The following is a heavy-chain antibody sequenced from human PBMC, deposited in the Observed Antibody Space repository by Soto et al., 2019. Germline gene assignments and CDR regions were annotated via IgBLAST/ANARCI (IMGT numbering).Heavy chain of an antibody. Sequence: GGSLRLSCAASGFTFSSYAMHWVRQAPGKGLEWVAFISHDGNNTYYADSVKGRFTISRDNSKNTPYLQMNSLRAEDTAVYYCAREGEYGYDYVWGSYRPYRYYYYGMDVWGQGTTVTVSS. CDR1: GFTFSSYA. CDR2: ISHDGNNT. D-gene: IGHD3-16*02. CDR3: AREGEYGYDYVWGSYRPYRYYYYGMDV. J-gene: IGHJ6*02. V-gene: IGHV3-30-3*01.